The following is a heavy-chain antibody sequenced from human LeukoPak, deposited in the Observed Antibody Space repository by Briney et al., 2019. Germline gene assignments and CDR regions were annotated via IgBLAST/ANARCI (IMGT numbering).Heavy chain of an antibody. CDR1: GYTFTSYG. CDR3: ARGAKRAYCGGDCFFDY. D-gene: IGHD2-21*02. J-gene: IGHJ4*02. Sequence: ASVNVSCKASGYTFTSYGISWVRQAPGQGLEWMGWISAYNGNTNYAQKLQGRVTMTTDTSTSTAYMELRSLRSDDTAAYYCARGAKRAYCGGDCFFDYWGQGTLVTVSS. CDR2: ISAYNGNT. V-gene: IGHV1-18*01.